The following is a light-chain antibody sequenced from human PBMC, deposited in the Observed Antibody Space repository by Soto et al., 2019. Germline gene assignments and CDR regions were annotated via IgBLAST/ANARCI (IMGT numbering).Light chain of an antibody. J-gene: IGLJ2*01. V-gene: IGLV2-11*01. CDR1: SRDVGGYNY. Sequence: QSVLTQPRSVSGSPGQSVTISCTGTSRDVGGYNYVSWYQQHPGKAPKLMIYDVSKRPSGVPDRFSGSKSGNTASLTISGLEAEDEADYYCCSYAGSYRRVFGGGTKVTVL. CDR2: DVS. CDR3: CSYAGSYRRV.